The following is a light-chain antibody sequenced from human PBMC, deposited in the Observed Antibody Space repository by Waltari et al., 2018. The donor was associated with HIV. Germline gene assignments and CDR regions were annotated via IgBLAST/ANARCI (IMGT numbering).Light chain of an antibody. J-gene: IGKJ4*01. CDR2: DAS. Sequence: EIVLTQSPATLSLSPGERATLSCRASQSVSSYLGWYQQTPGQAPRLLIYDASNRATGTPARFSGSGSGTDFTLTISSLEPEDFAVYFCQQRSNWPPGLTFGGGTKVEIK. V-gene: IGKV3-11*01. CDR1: QSVSSY. CDR3: QQRSNWPPGLT.